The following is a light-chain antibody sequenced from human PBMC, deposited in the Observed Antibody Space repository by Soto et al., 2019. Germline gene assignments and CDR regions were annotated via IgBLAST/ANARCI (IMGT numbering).Light chain of an antibody. V-gene: IGKV3-15*01. Sequence: EIVLTQSPATLSLSPGERATLSCRASQSVSSSYLAWYQQRPGQAPRLLIYGASKRAIGLPARFSGSGSGTEFTLTITSLQSEDFAVYYCQQYNKWPQTFGQGTKVDIK. CDR1: QSVSSSY. J-gene: IGKJ1*01. CDR2: GAS. CDR3: QQYNKWPQT.